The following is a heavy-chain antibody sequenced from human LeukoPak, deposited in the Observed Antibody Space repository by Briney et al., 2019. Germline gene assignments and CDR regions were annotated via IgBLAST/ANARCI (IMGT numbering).Heavy chain of an antibody. Sequence: SETLSLTCTVSGGSISSSSYYWGWIRQPPGKGLEWIGSIYYSGSTYYNPSLKSRVTISVDTSKNQFSLKLSSVTAADTAVYYCVAVVPAARGAFDIWGQGTMVTVSS. V-gene: IGHV4-39*01. CDR1: GGSISSSSYY. J-gene: IGHJ3*02. CDR3: VAVVPAARGAFDI. CDR2: IYYSGST. D-gene: IGHD2-2*01.